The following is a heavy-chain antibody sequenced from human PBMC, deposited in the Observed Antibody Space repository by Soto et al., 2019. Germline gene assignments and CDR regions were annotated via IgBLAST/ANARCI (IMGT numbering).Heavy chain of an antibody. CDR3: ARHPGYYDILTGYTTYYFDY. CDR2: IYYRGNT. CDR1: GGSIGTYY. Sequence: SETLSLTCTVSGGSIGTYYWSWIRQPPGKGLEWIGYIYYRGNTDYNPSLKSRVTISLDTPRNQFSLKLSSVTAADTAVYYCARHPGYYDILTGYTTYYFDYWGQGILVTVSS. J-gene: IGHJ4*02. V-gene: IGHV4-59*08. D-gene: IGHD3-9*01.